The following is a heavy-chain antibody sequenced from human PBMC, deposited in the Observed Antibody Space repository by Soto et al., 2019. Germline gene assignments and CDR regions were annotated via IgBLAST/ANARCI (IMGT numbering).Heavy chain of an antibody. CDR2: FYYSGST. CDR3: AGGGDTTKVDF. J-gene: IGHJ4*02. V-gene: IGHV4-31*03. D-gene: IGHD3-16*01. Sequence: SETLSLTCTVSGGSISTGGYYWNWIRQHPGKGLEWIGYFYYSGSTYYNPSLKSRVTISVDMSTNQFSLELRSVTAADTAVYYCAGGGDTTKVDFWGQGTLVTVSS. CDR1: GGSISTGGYY.